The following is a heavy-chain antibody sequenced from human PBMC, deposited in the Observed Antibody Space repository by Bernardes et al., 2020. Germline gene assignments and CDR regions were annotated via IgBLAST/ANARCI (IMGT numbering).Heavy chain of an antibody. CDR2: SSGSGGST. CDR1: GFTFSSYA. CDR3: AKREYYDFWSGPIDY. Sequence: GGSLRLSCAASGFTFSSYAMNWGRQPPGKGLEWVSASSGSGGSTYYADSVGGRFTISRDNSKNTLYLQMNSQRAEDTAVYYCAKREYYDFWSGPIDYWGQGTLVTVSS. D-gene: IGHD3-3*01. J-gene: IGHJ4*02. V-gene: IGHV3-23*01.